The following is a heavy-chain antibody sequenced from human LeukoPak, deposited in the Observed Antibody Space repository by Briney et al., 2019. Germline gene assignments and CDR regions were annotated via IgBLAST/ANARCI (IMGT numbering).Heavy chain of an antibody. J-gene: IGHJ6*02. V-gene: IGHV3-30*18. CDR3: AKGATDGDFGDYYYYGMDV. CDR1: GFTFSSYG. D-gene: IGHD2-21*02. Sequence: GGSLRLSCAASGFTFSSYGMHWVRQAPGKGLEWVAVISYDGSNKYYADSVKGRFTISRDNSKNTLYLQMNSLRAEDTAVYYCAKGATDGDFGDYYYYGMDVWGQGTTVTVSS. CDR2: ISYDGSNK.